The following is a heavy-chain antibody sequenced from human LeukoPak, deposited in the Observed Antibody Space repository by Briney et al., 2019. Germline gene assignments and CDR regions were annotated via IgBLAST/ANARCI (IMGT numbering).Heavy chain of an antibody. CDR1: GFTFSSYW. V-gene: IGHV3-74*01. CDR3: ARGRELGLYYFDY. CDR2: INGDGSGT. Sequence: GGSLRLSCAASGFTFSSYWMYWVRQAPGKGLVWVSRINGDGSGTSYADSVKGRFTISRDNAKNTLYLHMKSLRAEVTALYYCARGRELGLYYFDYWGQGTLVTVSS. D-gene: IGHD5-24*01. J-gene: IGHJ4*02.